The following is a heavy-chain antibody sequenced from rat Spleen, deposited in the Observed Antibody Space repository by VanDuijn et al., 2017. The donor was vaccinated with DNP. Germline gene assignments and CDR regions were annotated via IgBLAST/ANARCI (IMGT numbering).Heavy chain of an antibody. D-gene: IGHD1-2*01. CDR1: GFTFSDYN. CDR2: ISPSGDIT. J-gene: IGHJ2*01. V-gene: IGHV5-23*01. CDR3: TTTPRTSYIYYFDY. Sequence: EVQLVESGGGLVQPGRSLKLSCAASGFTFSDYNMAWVRQAPKKGLEWVATISPSGDITYYRDSMKGRFTISRDDARSSLYLQMDSLRSEDTATYYCTTTPRTSYIYYFDYWGQGVMVTVSS.